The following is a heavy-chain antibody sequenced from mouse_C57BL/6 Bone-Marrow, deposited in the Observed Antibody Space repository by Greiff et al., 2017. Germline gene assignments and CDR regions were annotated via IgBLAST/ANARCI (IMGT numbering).Heavy chain of an antibody. V-gene: IGHV1-63*01. D-gene: IGHD2-14*01. J-gene: IGHJ4*01. CDR2: IYPGGGYT. Sequence: QVQLQQSGAELVRPGTSVKMSCKASGYTFTNYWIGWVKQRPGHGLEWIGDIYPGGGYTNYNEKFKGKATLTADKSSSTAYLQCSSLTSEDSAIYYCARIGSYREHYAMDYWGQGTSVTVSS. CDR1: GYTFTNYW. CDR3: ARIGSYREHYAMDY.